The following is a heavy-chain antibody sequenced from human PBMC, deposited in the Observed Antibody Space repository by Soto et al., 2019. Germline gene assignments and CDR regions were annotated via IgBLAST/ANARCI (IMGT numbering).Heavy chain of an antibody. CDR2: ISSNGGST. CDR3: ARDKLNLAAAGTGAFDI. D-gene: IGHD6-13*01. J-gene: IGHJ3*02. Sequence: GGSLRLSCAASGFTFSSYAMHWLRQAPGKGLEYVSAISSNGGSTYYANSVKGRFTISRDNSKNTLYLQMGSLRAEDMAVYYCARDKLNLAAAGTGAFDIWGQGTMVTVSS. CDR1: GFTFSSYA. V-gene: IGHV3-64*01.